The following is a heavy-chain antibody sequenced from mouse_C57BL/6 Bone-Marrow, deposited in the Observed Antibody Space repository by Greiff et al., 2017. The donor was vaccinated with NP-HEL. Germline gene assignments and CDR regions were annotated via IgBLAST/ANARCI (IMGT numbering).Heavy chain of an antibody. V-gene: IGHV1-55*01. CDR1: GYTFTSYW. J-gene: IGHJ3*01. D-gene: IGHD1-1*01. CDR2: IYPGSGST. CDR3: ARSDYYYGSSYRFAY. Sequence: QVQLQQPGAELVKPGASVKMSCKASGYTFTSYWITWVKQRPGQGLEWIGDIYPGSGSTNYNETFKSKATLTVDTSSSTAYMQLSSLTSEDSAVYYCARSDYYYGSSYRFAYWGQGTLVTVSA.